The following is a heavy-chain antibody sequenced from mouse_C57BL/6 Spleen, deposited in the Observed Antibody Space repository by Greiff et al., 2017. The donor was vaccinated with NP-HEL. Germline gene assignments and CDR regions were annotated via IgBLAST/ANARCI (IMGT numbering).Heavy chain of an antibody. D-gene: IGHD1-1*01. CDR3: ARGTVVAPFDY. V-gene: IGHV1-85*01. J-gene: IGHJ2*01. CDR2: IYPRDGST. Sequence: QVQLKQSGPELVKPGASVKLSCKASGYTFTSYDINWVKQRPGQGLEWIGWIYPRDGSTKYNEKFKGKATLTVDTPSSPAYMERHSLTSGDSAVYCCARGTVVAPFDYWGQGTTLTVSS. CDR1: GYTFTSYD.